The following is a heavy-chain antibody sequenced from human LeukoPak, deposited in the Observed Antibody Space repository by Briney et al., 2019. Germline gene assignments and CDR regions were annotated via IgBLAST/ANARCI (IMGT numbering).Heavy chain of an antibody. CDR3: AKDPPITGPFEY. J-gene: IGHJ4*02. D-gene: IGHD5-24*01. CDR2: ISSSGTTI. CDR1: GFTFSSYS. Sequence: SGGSLRLSCAASGFTFSSYSMNWVRQAPGRGLEWVSYISSSGTTIFYADSVEGRFTISRDNAKNSVYLQMNSLRDEDTAAYFCAKDPPITGPFEYWGQGTLVTVSS. V-gene: IGHV3-48*02.